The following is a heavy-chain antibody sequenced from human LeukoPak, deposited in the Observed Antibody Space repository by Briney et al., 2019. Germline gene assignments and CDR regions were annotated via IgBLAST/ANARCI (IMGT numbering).Heavy chain of an antibody. J-gene: IGHJ4*02. CDR1: GFTFSSYE. CDR2: ISSSGGTI. D-gene: IGHD4-17*01. CDR3: ARDSGDYGDYRDFDY. V-gene: IGHV3-48*03. Sequence: GGSLRLSCAASGFTFSSYEINWVRQAPGKGLEWVSYISSSGGTIYYADSVKGRFTISRDNAKNSLYLQMNSLRAEDTAVYYCARDSGDYGDYRDFDYWGQGTLVTVSS.